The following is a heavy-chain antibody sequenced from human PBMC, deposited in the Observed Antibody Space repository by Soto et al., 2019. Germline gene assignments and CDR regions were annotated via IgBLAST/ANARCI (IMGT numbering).Heavy chain of an antibody. J-gene: IGHJ6*02. CDR3: AREVGYYYGMDV. CDR2: INAGNGNT. CDR1: GYTFTSYA. Sequence: ASVKVSCKASGYTFTSYAMHWVRQAPGQRLEWMGRINAGNGNTKYSQKFQGRVTITRDTSANTAYMELSSLRSEDTAVYYCAREVGYYYGMDVWGQGTTVTVSS. V-gene: IGHV1-3*01. D-gene: IGHD1-26*01.